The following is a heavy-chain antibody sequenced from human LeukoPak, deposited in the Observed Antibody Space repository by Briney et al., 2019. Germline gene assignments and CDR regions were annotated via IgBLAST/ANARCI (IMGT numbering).Heavy chain of an antibody. CDR1: GYTFTSYG. V-gene: IGHV1-18*01. J-gene: IGHJ5*02. CDR2: ISAYNGNT. Sequence: VASVKVSCKASGYTFTSYGISWVRQAPGQGLEWMGWISAYNGNTNYAQKLQGRVTMTTDTSTSTAYMELRSLRSDDTAVYYCAREGDDYGDYVFGNWFDPWGQGTLVTVSS. CDR3: AREGDDYGDYVFGNWFDP. D-gene: IGHD4-17*01.